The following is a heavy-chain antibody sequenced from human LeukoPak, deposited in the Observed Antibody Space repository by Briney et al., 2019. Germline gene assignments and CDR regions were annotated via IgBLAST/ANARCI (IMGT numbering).Heavy chain of an antibody. Sequence: MPSETLSLACTVSGGSISSYYWSWIRQPAGKGLEWIGRIYTSGSTNYNPSLKSRVAMSVDTSKNQFSLKLSSVTAADTAVDYCXREXXXYYXGSGSYKFDYWGQGTLVTVSS. V-gene: IGHV4-4*07. CDR2: IYTSGST. CDR3: XREXXXYYXGSGSYKFDY. D-gene: IGHD3-10*01. J-gene: IGHJ4*02. CDR1: GGSISSYY.